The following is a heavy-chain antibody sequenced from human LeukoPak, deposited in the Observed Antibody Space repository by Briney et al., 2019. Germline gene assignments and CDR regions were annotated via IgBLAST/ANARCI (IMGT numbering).Heavy chain of an antibody. CDR2: TYYRSKWYN. CDR1: GDSVSSNSAA. D-gene: IGHD5-18*01. V-gene: IGHV6-1*01. J-gene: IGHJ5*02. Sequence: SQTLSLTCAISGDSVSSNSAAWNWIRQSPSTGLEWLGRTYYRSKWYNDYAVSVRGRITINPDSSKNQFSLHVNSVTPEDTAVYYCARPLTAMGNWFDPWGQGTLVTVSS. CDR3: ARPLTAMGNWFDP.